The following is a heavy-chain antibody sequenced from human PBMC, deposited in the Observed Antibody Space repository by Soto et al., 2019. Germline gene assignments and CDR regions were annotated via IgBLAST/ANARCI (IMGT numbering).Heavy chain of an antibody. CDR3: ARVGSNYLHYYYYYMDV. CDR1: GFTFSSYA. J-gene: IGHJ6*03. CDR2: ISSNGGST. Sequence: PGGSLRLSCAASGFTFSSYAMHWVRQAPGKGLEYVSAISSNGGSTYYANSVKGRFTISRDNSKNTLYLQMNSLRAEDTAVYYCARVGSNYLHYYYYYMDVWGKGTTVTVSS. D-gene: IGHD4-4*01. V-gene: IGHV3-64*01.